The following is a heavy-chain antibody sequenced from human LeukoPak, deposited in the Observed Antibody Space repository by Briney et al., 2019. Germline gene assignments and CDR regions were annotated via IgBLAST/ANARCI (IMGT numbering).Heavy chain of an antibody. CDR2: IYHSGST. CDR1: GGSISSSNW. J-gene: IGHJ4*02. V-gene: IGHV4-4*02. D-gene: IGHD1-26*01. CDR3: ARVVGASESSNFDY. Sequence: PSGTLSLTCAVSGGSISSSNWWSWVRQPPGKGLEWIGEIYHSGSTNYNPSLKSRVTISVDKSKNQFSLKLSSVTAADTAVYYCARVVGASESSNFDYWGQGTLVTVSS.